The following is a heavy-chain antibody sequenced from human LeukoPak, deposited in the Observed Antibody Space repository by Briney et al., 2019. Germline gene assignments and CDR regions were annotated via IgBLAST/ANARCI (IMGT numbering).Heavy chain of an antibody. V-gene: IGHV4-4*07. J-gene: IGHJ4*02. Sequence: SETLSLTCAVYGGSFSGYYWSWIRQPAGKGLEWIGRIDASGRTNYNPSLKSRVTMSVDTSKKQFSLKVNSVTAADTAVYYCVREYGDFDYWGQGTLVTVSS. CDR2: IDASGRT. CDR3: VREYGDFDY. D-gene: IGHD4-17*01. CDR1: GGSFSGYY.